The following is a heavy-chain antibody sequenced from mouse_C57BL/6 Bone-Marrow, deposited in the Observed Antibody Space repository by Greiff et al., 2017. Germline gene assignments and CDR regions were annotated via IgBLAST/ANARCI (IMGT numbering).Heavy chain of an antibody. CDR1: GYTFTSYW. CDR3: AREGNYSPMDY. V-gene: IGHV1-52*01. J-gene: IGHJ4*01. Sequence: QVQLQQPGAELVRPGSSVKLSCKASGYTFTSYWMHWVKQRPIQGLEWIGNIDPSDSETHYNQKFKDKATLTVEKSSSTAYMQRSSLTSEDSAVYYCAREGNYSPMDYWGQGTSVTVAS. D-gene: IGHD2-1*01. CDR2: IDPSDSET.